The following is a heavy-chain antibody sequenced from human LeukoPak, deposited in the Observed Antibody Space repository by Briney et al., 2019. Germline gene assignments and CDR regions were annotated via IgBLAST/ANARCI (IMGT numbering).Heavy chain of an antibody. CDR3: ARGGRTAAGTCDY. J-gene: IGHJ4*02. CDR2: IYYSGST. V-gene: IGHV4-59*01. D-gene: IGHD6-13*01. Sequence: SETLSLTCTVSGGSISSYYWSWIRQPPGKGLEWIGYIYYSGSTNYNPSLKSRVTISVDTSKNQFSLKLSSVTAADTAVYYCARGGRTAAGTCDYWGQGTLVTVSS. CDR1: GGSISSYY.